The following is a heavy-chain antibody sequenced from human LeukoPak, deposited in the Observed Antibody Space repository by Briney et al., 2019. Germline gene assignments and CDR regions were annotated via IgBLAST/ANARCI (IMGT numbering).Heavy chain of an antibody. CDR3: ASEVRLGDY. CDR1: GFTFSSYS. V-gene: IGHV3-21*01. CDR2: ISSSSSYI. Sequence: PGGSLRLSCAASGFTFSSYSMNWVRQAPGKGLEWVSSISSSSSYIYYADSVKGRFTISRDNAKNSLYLQVNSLRAEDTAVYYCASEVRLGDYWGQGTLVTVSS. D-gene: IGHD3-9*01. J-gene: IGHJ4*02.